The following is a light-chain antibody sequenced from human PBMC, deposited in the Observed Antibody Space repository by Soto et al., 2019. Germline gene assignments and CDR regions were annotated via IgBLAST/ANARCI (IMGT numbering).Light chain of an antibody. V-gene: IGKV1-5*01. Sequence: DIQMTQYPSTLPASVGDRVTITCRASQSISNWLAWYQKKPGTAPKLLIYHASSLESGVPSRFSGSGSGTEFTLTISSMQPDDFATYYCQQYNSYSFGQGTKVDIK. CDR3: QQYNSYS. CDR1: QSISNW. J-gene: IGKJ1*01. CDR2: HAS.